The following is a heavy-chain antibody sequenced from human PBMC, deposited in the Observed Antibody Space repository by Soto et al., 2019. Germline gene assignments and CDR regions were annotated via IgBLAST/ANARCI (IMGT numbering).Heavy chain of an antibody. CDR2: ISSYNGDT. CDR3: AREGVAPYYCYGMDV. Sequence: QVQLEQSGAEVKKPGASVKVSCKASGYTFTRSGISWVRQAPGQGPEWMGWISSYNGDTNYAQTFQGRVTMTTDTYXXTAYMELRSLRSDDTAVYYCAREGVAPYYCYGMDVWGQGTPVTVSS. V-gene: IGHV1-18*01. CDR1: GYTFTRSG. D-gene: IGHD5-12*01. J-gene: IGHJ6*02.